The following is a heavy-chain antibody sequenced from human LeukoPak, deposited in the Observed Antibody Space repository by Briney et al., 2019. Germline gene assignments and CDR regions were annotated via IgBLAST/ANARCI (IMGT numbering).Heavy chain of an antibody. Sequence: VESGGGVVQPGGSLRLSCAASGFTFSDYYLTWIRQAPGKGLEWVSYISSSSSDTNYADSVRGRFTISRDNANKSLYLQMNSLRDEDTAVYYCARVGATWYFQHWGQGALVTVSS. CDR3: ARVGATWYFQH. J-gene: IGHJ1*01. V-gene: IGHV3-11*06. CDR1: GFTFSDYY. D-gene: IGHD1-26*01. CDR2: ISSSSSDT.